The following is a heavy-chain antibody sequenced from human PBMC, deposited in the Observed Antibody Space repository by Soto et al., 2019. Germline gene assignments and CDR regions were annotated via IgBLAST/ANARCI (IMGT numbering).Heavy chain of an antibody. CDR1: GYTFTSYG. V-gene: IGHV1-18*01. CDR3: ARGNRYYDFWSGYPPYYYYGMDV. CDR2: ITAYNGKT. J-gene: IGHJ6*02. Sequence: ASVKVSCKASGYTFTSYGISWVRQAPGQGLEWMGWITAYNGKTNYAQKFQGRVTITTDTSTSTAYMELSSLRSEDTAVYYCARGNRYYDFWSGYPPYYYYGMDVWGQGTTVTVSS. D-gene: IGHD3-3*01.